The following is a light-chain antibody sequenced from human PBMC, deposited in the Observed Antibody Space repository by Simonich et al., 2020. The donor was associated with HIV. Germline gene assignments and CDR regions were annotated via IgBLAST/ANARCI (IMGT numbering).Light chain of an antibody. CDR3: QQYYSTPNT. CDR2: WAS. J-gene: IGKJ2*01. Sequence: DIVMTQSPDSLAVSLGERATINCKSSQSLLYSSNNKNYLAWYQQKPGQPPKLLIYWASTRESGVPDRFSGSGSGTDFTLTISSLHAEDVAVYYCQQYYSTPNTFGQGTKLEIK. V-gene: IGKV4-1*01. CDR1: QSLLYSSNNKNY.